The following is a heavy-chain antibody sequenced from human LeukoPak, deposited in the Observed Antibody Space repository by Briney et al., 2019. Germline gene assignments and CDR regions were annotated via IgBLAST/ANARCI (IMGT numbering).Heavy chain of an antibody. J-gene: IGHJ5*01. Sequence: SLKVSCKAFGGTFSRYAFSWVRQAPGQGLEWMGRIIPIFGTANYAQKFQGRVTITTDESTSTAYMELSSLRSEDTAVYYCARGDCYGYNWFDSWGQGTLVTVS. CDR3: ARGDCYGYNWFDS. D-gene: IGHD5-24*01. V-gene: IGHV1-69*05. CDR2: IIPIFGTA. CDR1: GGTFSRYA.